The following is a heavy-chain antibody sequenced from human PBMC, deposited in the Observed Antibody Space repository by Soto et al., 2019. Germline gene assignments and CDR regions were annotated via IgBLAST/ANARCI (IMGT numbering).Heavy chain of an antibody. CDR2: IDQGGGEK. CDR1: GFSFSTYW. Sequence: EVQLVESGGGLVQPGGSLRLSCAASGFSFSTYWMAWVRQAPGKGLEWVANIDQGGGEKYYVDSVRGRFTISRDNAKKSFFLQMSIMGAEAAAIYYCARGGNWFANWCQGTLVSVAS. V-gene: IGHV3-7*05. J-gene: IGHJ5*02. CDR3: ARGGNWFAN.